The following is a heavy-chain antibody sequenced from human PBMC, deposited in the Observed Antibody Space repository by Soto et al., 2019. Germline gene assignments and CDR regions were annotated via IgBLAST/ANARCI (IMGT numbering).Heavy chain of an antibody. J-gene: IGHJ4*02. CDR1: GVTFGNNG. V-gene: IGHV1-69*01. D-gene: IGHD6-19*01. CDR3: ARALPGAGNPS. Sequence: QVQLVQSGAEVKKPGSSVKVSCRASGVTFGNNGFSWVRQAPGQGLEWMGAIIPIYGRVNYAQRFQGRITITADESTATTYMDLSSLRSEDTAVYYCARALPGAGNPSWGQGTLVTVSS. CDR2: IIPIYGRV.